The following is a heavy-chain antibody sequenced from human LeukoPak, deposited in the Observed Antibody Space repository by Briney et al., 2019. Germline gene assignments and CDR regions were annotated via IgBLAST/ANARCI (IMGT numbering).Heavy chain of an antibody. J-gene: IGHJ3*02. D-gene: IGHD6-6*01. CDR2: INHSGST. V-gene: IGHV4-34*01. Sequence: SETLSLTCAVYGGSFSGYYWSWIRQPPGEGLEWIGEINHSGSTNYNPSLKSRVTISVDTSKNQFSLKLSSVTAADTAVYYCAREPSYSSSGAFDIWGQGTMVTVSS. CDR1: GGSFSGYY. CDR3: AREPSYSSSGAFDI.